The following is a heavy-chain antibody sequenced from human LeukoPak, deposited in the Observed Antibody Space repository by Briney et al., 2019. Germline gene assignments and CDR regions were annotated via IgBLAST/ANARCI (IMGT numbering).Heavy chain of an antibody. CDR3: ARESGGWGSGLNFDY. CDR2: INPSGGST. J-gene: IGHJ4*02. D-gene: IGHD7-27*01. CDR1: GYTFTSYY. V-gene: IGHV1-46*01. Sequence: ASVKVSCKASGYTFTSYYMHWVRHAPGQGLEWMGIINPSGGSTSYAQKFQGRVTMTRDTSTSTVYMELSSLRSEDTAVYYCARESGGWGSGLNFDYWGQGTLVTVSS.